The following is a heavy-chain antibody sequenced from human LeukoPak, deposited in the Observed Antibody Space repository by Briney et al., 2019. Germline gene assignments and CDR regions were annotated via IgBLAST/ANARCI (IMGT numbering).Heavy chain of an antibody. J-gene: IGHJ6*02. CDR2: ISAYNGNT. Sequence: ASVKVSCKASGYTFTSYGISGVRQAPGQGLEWMGWISAYNGNTNYAQKLQGRVTMTTDTSTSTAYMELRSLRSDDTAVYYCARRRTSNYGPNYYYYYGMDVWGQGTTVTVSS. D-gene: IGHD4-11*01. CDR1: GYTFTSYG. V-gene: IGHV1-18*01. CDR3: ARRRTSNYGPNYYYYYGMDV.